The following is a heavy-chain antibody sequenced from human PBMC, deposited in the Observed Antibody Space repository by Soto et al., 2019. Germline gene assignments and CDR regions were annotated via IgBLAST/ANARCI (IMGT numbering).Heavy chain of an antibody. D-gene: IGHD6-13*01. CDR1: GFTFSSYG. CDR3: ARGGSSSWFLPFDP. Sequence: GGSLRLSCAASGFTFSSYGMHWVRQAPGKGLEWVAVIWYDGSYKYYADSVKGRFTISRDNSKNTLYLQMNSLRAEDTAVYYCARGGSSSWFLPFDPWGQGTLVTVSS. V-gene: IGHV3-33*01. CDR2: IWYDGSYK. J-gene: IGHJ5*02.